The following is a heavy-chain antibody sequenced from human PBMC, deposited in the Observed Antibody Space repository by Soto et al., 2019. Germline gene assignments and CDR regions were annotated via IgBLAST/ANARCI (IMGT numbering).Heavy chain of an antibody. V-gene: IGHV4-59*01. D-gene: IGHD3-9*01. CDR2: IYYSGST. CDR1: GGSISSYY. J-gene: IGHJ5*02. Sequence: SETLSLTCTVSGGSISSYYWSWIRQPPGKGLEWIGYIYYSGSTNYNPSLKSRVTISVDTSKNQFSLKLSSVTAADTAVYYCARGLLDYDILTGYPNWFDPWGQGTLVTVSS. CDR3: ARGLLDYDILTGYPNWFDP.